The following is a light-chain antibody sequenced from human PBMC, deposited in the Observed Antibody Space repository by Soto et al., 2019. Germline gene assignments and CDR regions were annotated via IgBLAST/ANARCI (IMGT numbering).Light chain of an antibody. Sequence: SYELTQPPSVSVSPGQTASITCSGDKLGNKDAYWYQQKPGQSPVLVIYQDDKRPSGIPDRFSGSNSGNTATLTISGTQAVDEADYYCQAWDSSVYVFGTGTKVTGL. CDR3: QAWDSSVYV. V-gene: IGLV3-1*01. CDR1: KLGNKD. CDR2: QDD. J-gene: IGLJ1*01.